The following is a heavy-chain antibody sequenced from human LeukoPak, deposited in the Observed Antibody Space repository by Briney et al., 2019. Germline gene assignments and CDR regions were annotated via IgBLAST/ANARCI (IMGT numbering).Heavy chain of an antibody. CDR3: AKDREQQLVRGAFDI. CDR1: GFTFSSYS. J-gene: IGHJ3*02. V-gene: IGHV3-48*01. Sequence: GGSLRLSCAASGFTFSSYSMNWVRQAPGKGLEWVSYISSSSSTIYYADSVKGRFTISRDNAKNSLYLQMNRLRAEDTAVYYCAKDREQQLVRGAFDIWGQGTMVTVSS. CDR2: ISSSSSTI. D-gene: IGHD6-13*01.